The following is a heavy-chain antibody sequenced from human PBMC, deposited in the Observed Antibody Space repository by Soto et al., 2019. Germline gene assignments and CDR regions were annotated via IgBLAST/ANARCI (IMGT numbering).Heavy chain of an antibody. J-gene: IGHJ4*02. CDR3: ARDPGDYDYIWVSYRYTLYFDY. Sequence: QVQLVQSGAEVKKPGASVKVSCKASGYTFTSYGISWVRQAPGQGLEWMGWISAYNGNTNYAQKLQGRVTMTTDTSPSTAYMELRSLRSDDTAVYYCARDPGDYDYIWVSYRYTLYFDYWGQGTLVTVSS. D-gene: IGHD3-16*02. CDR1: GYTFTSYG. V-gene: IGHV1-18*01. CDR2: ISAYNGNT.